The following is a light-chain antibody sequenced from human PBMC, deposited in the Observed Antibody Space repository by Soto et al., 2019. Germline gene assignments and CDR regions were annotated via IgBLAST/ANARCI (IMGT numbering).Light chain of an antibody. CDR3: LQVANFPRT. Sequence: DIQMTQSPSSVSASIGDSVTITCRASQNIGNRLAWFQQKPGKPPKLLIEAASTLEIGVPSTFSGSGSGTEFSLTISSLGPEDFAXXYCLQVANFPRTFGQGTKVDI. CDR1: QNIGNR. J-gene: IGKJ1*01. CDR2: AAS. V-gene: IGKV1-12*01.